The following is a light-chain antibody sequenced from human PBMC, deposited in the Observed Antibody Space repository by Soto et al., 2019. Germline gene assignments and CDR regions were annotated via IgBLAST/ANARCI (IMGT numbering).Light chain of an antibody. CDR1: QGIRNF. V-gene: IGKV1-27*01. Sequence: DIQMTQSPTSLSASVGDRVTITCRASQGIRNFVAWYQQKPGKPPKLLIYAASTLQSGVPSRFSGSGPGTDFTLTINSLQPEDVTTYSCQKYSSVPVFGPGTKVEIK. CDR2: AAS. CDR3: QKYSSVPV. J-gene: IGKJ3*01.